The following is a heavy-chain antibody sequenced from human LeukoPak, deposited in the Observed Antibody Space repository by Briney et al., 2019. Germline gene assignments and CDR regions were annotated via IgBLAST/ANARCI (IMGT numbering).Heavy chain of an antibody. V-gene: IGHV4-30-2*01. CDR1: GGSISSGGYY. J-gene: IGHJ4*02. CDR3: ARVRGPTTDFDY. CDR2: IYHSGST. D-gene: IGHD4-17*01. Sequence: PSQTLSLTCTVSGGSISSGGYYWSWIRQPPGKGLEWIGYIYHSGSTYYNPSLKSRVTISVDRSKNQFSLKLSSVTAADTAVYYCARVRGPTTDFDYWGQGTLVTVSS.